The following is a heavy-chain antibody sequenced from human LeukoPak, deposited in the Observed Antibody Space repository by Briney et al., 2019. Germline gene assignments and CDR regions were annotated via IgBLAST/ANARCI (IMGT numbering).Heavy chain of an antibody. D-gene: IGHD5-12*01. CDR3: AKDENSGYDWPNYFYGLDV. CDR1: GFTFGSFA. J-gene: IGHJ6*02. CDR2: ISYDGRTK. Sequence: PGGSLRLSCAASGFTFGSFAMHWVRQSPGKGLEWVAVISYDGRTKYYADSVKGRFTISRDNSNNSLSLEMNSLRPDDTAVFYCAKDENSGYDWPNYFYGLDVWGQGTTVAVSS. V-gene: IGHV3-30*18.